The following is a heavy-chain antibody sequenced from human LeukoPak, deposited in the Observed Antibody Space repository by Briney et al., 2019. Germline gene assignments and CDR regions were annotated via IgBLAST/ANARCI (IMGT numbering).Heavy chain of an antibody. J-gene: IGHJ4*02. CDR2: ISGDGGST. CDR3: TGGGFDY. CDR1: GFTFDDYA. V-gene: IGHV3-43*02. D-gene: IGHD1-1*01. Sequence: GGSLRLSCAASGFTFDDYAMHWVRQAPGKGLEWVSLISGDGGSTYYADSVKGRFTISRDNAKSSLYLQMNSLRVEDTAVYYCTGGGFDYWGQGTLVTVSS.